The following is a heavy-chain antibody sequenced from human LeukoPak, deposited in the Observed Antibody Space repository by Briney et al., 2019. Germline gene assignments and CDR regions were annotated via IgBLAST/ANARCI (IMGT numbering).Heavy chain of an antibody. CDR1: GGSFSGYY. Sequence: SETLSLTCAVYGGSFSGYYWSWIRQPPGKGLEWIGEINHSGSTNYNPSLKSRVTMSVDTSKNQFSLKLSSVTAADTAVYYCARVGPAAIPDPGASTFDYWGQGTLVTVSS. V-gene: IGHV4-34*01. CDR2: INHSGST. CDR3: ARVGPAAIPDPGASTFDY. D-gene: IGHD2-2*02. J-gene: IGHJ4*02.